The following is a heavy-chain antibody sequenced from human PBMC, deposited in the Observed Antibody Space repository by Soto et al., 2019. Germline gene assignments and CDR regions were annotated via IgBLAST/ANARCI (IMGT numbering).Heavy chain of an antibody. Sequence: SSLRLSCSSSEFSFSSSWMHWVRQAPGEGLVWVSRINPDGRTINYADSVKGRFTISRDNAKNTLYLQMNSLRAEDTAVYYCVKGAGSDCSNGLCPEFDYWGPGTLVTVSS. J-gene: IGHJ4*02. V-gene: IGHV3-74*01. CDR3: VKGAGSDCSNGLCPEFDY. CDR2: INPDGRTI. D-gene: IGHD2-8*01. CDR1: EFSFSSSW.